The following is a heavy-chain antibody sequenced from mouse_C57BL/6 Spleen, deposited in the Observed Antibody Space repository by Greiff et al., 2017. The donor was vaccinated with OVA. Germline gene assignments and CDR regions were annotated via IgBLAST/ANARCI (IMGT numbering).Heavy chain of an antibody. CDR2: IDPETGGT. CDR3: TRYPTMVSFDY. CDR1: GYTFTDYE. D-gene: IGHD2-9*01. J-gene: IGHJ2*01. Sequence: QVQLKESGAELVRPGASVTLSCKASGYTFTDYEMHWVKQTPVHGLEWIGAIDPETGGTDYNQKFKGKAILTADKSSSTAYMELRSLTSEDSAVYYCTRYPTMVSFDYWGQGTTLTVSS. V-gene: IGHV1-15*01.